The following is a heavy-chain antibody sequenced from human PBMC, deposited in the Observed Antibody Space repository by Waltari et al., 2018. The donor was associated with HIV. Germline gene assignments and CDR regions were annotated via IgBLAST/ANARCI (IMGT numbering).Heavy chain of an antibody. J-gene: IGHJ4*02. CDR1: DYSITSGYY. D-gene: IGHD3-3*01. Sequence: QVQLQESGPGLVKPSETLSLTCSVSDYSITSGYYWGWSRQSPGRGLEWIGSISHSGTTVYSPSLKGRVTLFSDTSKNQFFLKLTSATAEDTAVYYCASTYYDLLEGWYFDFWGQGRLVTVSS. CDR2: ISHSGTT. CDR3: ASTYYDLLEGWYFDF. V-gene: IGHV4-38-2*02.